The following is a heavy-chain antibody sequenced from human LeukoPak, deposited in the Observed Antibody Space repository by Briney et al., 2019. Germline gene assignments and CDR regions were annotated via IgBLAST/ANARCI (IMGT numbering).Heavy chain of an antibody. J-gene: IGHJ1*01. Sequence: GASVKVSCKVSAYTLTELSIHWVRQAPGKGLEWMGGFDPEDGETMYAQKLQGRVIMTEDTSTDTAYMELSSLRSEDTAVYYCARGGTSSGSYFARAEYFQHWGQGTLVTVSS. V-gene: IGHV1-24*01. CDR2: FDPEDGET. D-gene: IGHD1-26*01. CDR1: AYTLTELS. CDR3: ARGGTSSGSYFARAEYFQH.